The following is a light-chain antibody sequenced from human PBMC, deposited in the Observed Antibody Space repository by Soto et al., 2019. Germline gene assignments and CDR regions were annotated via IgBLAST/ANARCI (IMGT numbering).Light chain of an antibody. CDR3: GTWDSTLSVWV. CDR1: SSDVGGYNY. V-gene: IGLV2-8*01. CDR2: EVS. J-gene: IGLJ3*02. Sequence: QSALTQPPSASGSFGQSVTISCTGTSSDVGGYNYVSWYQQHPGKAPKLMTYEVSERPSGVPDRFSGSKFGTSGALDITGLQTGDEADYFCGTWDSTLSVWVFGGGTQLTVL.